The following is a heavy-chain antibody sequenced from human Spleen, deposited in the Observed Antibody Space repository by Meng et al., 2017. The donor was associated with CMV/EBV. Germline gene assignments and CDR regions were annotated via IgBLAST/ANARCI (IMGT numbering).Heavy chain of an antibody. Sequence: GESLKISCAASGFTFSSYAMHRVRQAPGKGLEWVSSISSSSSYIYYADSVKGRFTISRDNAKNSLYLQMNSLRGEDTAVYYCARADAFEIWGQGTMVTVSS. CDR3: ARADAFEI. V-gene: IGHV3-21*01. CDR2: ISSSSSYI. J-gene: IGHJ3*02. CDR1: GFTFSSYA.